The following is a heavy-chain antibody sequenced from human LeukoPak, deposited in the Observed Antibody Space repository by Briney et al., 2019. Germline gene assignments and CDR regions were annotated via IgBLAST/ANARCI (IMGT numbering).Heavy chain of an antibody. V-gene: IGHV4-34*01. Sequence: PSETLSLTCAVYGGSFSGYYWSWIRQPPGKGLEWVGEINHSGSTNYNPSLKSRVIISVDTSKNQFSLKLSSVTAADTAVYYCARGWNSSGWYRYYYYMDVWGKGTTVTVSS. CDR2: INHSGST. J-gene: IGHJ6*03. CDR3: ARGWNSSGWYRYYYYMDV. D-gene: IGHD6-19*01. CDR1: GGSFSGYY.